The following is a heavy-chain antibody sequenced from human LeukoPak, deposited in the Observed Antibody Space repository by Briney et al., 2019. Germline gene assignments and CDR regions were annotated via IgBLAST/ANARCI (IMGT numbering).Heavy chain of an antibody. Sequence: GGSLRLSCAACGFTLRSSAMSWVRQAPGKGLEWVSAISGDGGTISYAASARGRFTISRDNAKNTLFLQMSSLRAGDTALYYCAKELYGNPSGYWGQGTRVTVSS. D-gene: IGHD2-8*01. J-gene: IGHJ4*02. V-gene: IGHV3-23*01. CDR1: GFTLRSSA. CDR3: AKELYGNPSGY. CDR2: ISGDGGTI.